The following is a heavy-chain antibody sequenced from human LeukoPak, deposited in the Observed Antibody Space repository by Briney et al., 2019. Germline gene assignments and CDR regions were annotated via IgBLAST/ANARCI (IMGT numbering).Heavy chain of an antibody. Sequence: SETLSLTCTVSGYSISSGSYWGWIRQPPGKGLEWIGSIYHSGTTYYNPSLKSRVTISVDTSKNQFSLKLNSVTAADTAVYYCARGVTVAVTFDYWGQGTLVSVSS. V-gene: IGHV4-38-2*02. J-gene: IGHJ4*02. D-gene: IGHD6-19*01. CDR1: GYSISSGSY. CDR2: IYHSGTT. CDR3: ARGVTVAVTFDY.